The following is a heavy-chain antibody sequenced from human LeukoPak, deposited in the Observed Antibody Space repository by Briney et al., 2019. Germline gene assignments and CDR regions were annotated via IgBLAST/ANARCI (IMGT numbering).Heavy chain of an antibody. CDR3: AREPGATYSSSFEYYYYYYMDV. V-gene: IGHV3-21*01. CDR2: ITSSGTYI. J-gene: IGHJ6*03. CDR1: GFTFSNYN. D-gene: IGHD6-6*01. Sequence: GGSLRLSCAASGFTFSNYNMNWVRQAPGKAMEWVSSITSSGTYIFYADSVKGRFTISRDNAKNTLYLQMNSLRAEDTAVYYCAREPGATYSSSFEYYYYYYMDVWGKGTTVTVSS.